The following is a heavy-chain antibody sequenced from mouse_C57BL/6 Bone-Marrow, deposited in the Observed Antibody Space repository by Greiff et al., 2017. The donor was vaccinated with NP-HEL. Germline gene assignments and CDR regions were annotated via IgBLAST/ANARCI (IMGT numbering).Heavy chain of an antibody. V-gene: IGHV1-74*01. CDR1: GYTFTSYW. D-gene: IGHD2-2*01. CDR3: AIVYYGYDWFAY. CDR2: IHPSDSDT. J-gene: IGHJ3*01. Sequence: GQLQQPGAELVKPGASVKVSCKASGYTFTSYWMHWVKQRPGQGLEWIGRIHPSDSDTNYNQKFKGKATLTVAKSSSTAYMQLSSLTSEDSAVYYCAIVYYGYDWFAYWGQGTLVTVSA.